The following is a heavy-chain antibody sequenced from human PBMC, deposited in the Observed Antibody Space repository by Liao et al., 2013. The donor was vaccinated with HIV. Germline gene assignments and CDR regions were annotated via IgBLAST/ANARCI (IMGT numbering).Heavy chain of an antibody. V-gene: IGHV4-34*01. J-gene: IGHJ3*02. Sequence: VQLQQWGAGLLKPSETLSLTCAVYGGSFSGYFWSWFRQPPGKGLEWIGEINHSGSTNYNPSLKSRVTISVDTSKNQFSLKLSSVTAADTAVYYCARVTLSGAGADAFDIWGQGTMVTVSS. CDR2: INHSGST. D-gene: IGHD4-23*01. CDR3: ARVTLSGAGADAFDI. CDR1: GGSFSGYF.